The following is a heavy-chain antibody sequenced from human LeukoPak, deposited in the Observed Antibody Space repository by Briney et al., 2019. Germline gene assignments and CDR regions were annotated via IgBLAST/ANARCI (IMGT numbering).Heavy chain of an antibody. V-gene: IGHV3-7*01. Sequence: GESLRLSCAASGFTFSSSWMSWVRQAPGKGLEWAANIKQDGSEEYYVDSVKGRFTISRDNARNSLYLQMNSLRAEDTAVYYCVEGSHFDYWGQGTLVTVSS. J-gene: IGHJ4*02. CDR2: IKQDGSEE. CDR3: VEGSHFDY. CDR1: GFTFSSSW.